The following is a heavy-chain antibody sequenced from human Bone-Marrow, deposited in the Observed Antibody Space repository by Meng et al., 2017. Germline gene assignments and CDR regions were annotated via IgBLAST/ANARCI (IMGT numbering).Heavy chain of an antibody. CDR3: ARVVKLGVPAAKYFDY. Sequence: SETLSLTCAVSGGSISSSNWWSWVRQPPGKGLEWIGEIYHSGSTNYNPSLKSRVTISVDKSKNQFSLKLSSVTAADTAVYYCARVVKLGVPAAKYFDYWGQGTLVTVSS. CDR1: GGSISSSNW. CDR2: IYHSGST. V-gene: IGHV4-4*02. J-gene: IGHJ4*02. D-gene: IGHD2-2*01.